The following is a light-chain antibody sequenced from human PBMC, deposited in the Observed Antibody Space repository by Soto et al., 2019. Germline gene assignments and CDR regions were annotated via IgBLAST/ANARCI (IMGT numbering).Light chain of an antibody. V-gene: IGLV1-47*02. CDR2: SVN. Sequence: QSVLTQPPSASGTPGQRVTVSCSGSSSNIGSNYVYWYQRLPGMAPKVLIYSVNQRPSGVPDRFFGSKSGTSASLANSGIRSEDEADYYCATWDDSLNAWVFGGGTKVTVL. CDR1: SSNIGSNY. CDR3: ATWDDSLNAWV. J-gene: IGLJ3*02.